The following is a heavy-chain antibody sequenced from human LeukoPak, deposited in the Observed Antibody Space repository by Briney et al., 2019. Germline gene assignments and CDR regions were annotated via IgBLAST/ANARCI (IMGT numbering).Heavy chain of an antibody. CDR2: IYYSGST. CDR1: GGSISSYY. J-gene: IGHJ4*02. D-gene: IGHD1-26*01. CDR3: ARGGLVGAYFDY. V-gene: IGHV4-59*01. Sequence: PSETLSPTCTVSGGSISSYYWSWIRQPPGKGLEWIGYIYYSGSTNYNPSLKSRVTISVDTSKNQFSLKLSSVTAADTAVYYCARGGLVGAYFDYWGQGTLVTVSS.